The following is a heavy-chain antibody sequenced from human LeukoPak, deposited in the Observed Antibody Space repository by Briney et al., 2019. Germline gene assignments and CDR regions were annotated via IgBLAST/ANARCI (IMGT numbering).Heavy chain of an antibody. CDR3: ARTSLRGYDSSGSPGNDAFDI. V-gene: IGHV4-59*01. CDR1: AGSTRGYY. J-gene: IGHJ3*02. CDR2: IYYSGST. Sequence: KTSETLSLTCIGSAGSTRGYYWSWIRQPPGKGLEWSGYIYYSGSTNYNPSLKSRVTISVDTSKNQFSLKLSSVTSADTAVYYCARTSLRGYDSSGSPGNDAFDIWGQGTMVTVSS. D-gene: IGHD3-22*01.